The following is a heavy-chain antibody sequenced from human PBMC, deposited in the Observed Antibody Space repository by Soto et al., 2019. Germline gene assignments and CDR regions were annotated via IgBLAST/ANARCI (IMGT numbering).Heavy chain of an antibody. CDR2: ISSSGSTI. V-gene: IGHV3-48*03. Sequence: EVQLVESGGGLVQPGGSLRLSCAASGFTFSSYEMNWVRQAPGKGLEWVSYISSSGSTIYYADSVKGRFTISRDNAKNSLYLQMNSLRAEDTAVYYCASFGWRFGELPVDYWGQGTLVTVSS. J-gene: IGHJ4*02. CDR3: ASFGWRFGELPVDY. CDR1: GFTFSSYE. D-gene: IGHD3-10*01.